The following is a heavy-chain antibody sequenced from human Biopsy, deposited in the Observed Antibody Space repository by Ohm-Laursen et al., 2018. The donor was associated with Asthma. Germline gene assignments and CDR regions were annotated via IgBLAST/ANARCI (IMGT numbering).Heavy chain of an antibody. J-gene: IGHJ4*02. D-gene: IGHD6-19*01. CDR1: GFTFSSNA. V-gene: IGHV3-23*01. CDR2: ISGSGGVT. Sequence: SLRLSCAASGFTFSSNAMCWVRQAPGKGLEWVSTISGSGGVTYYANSVKGRFTISRDDSKNTLYLQMNSLRAEDTALYYCAKEPAVLGRGLDYWSQGTLVTVSS. CDR3: AKEPAVLGRGLDY.